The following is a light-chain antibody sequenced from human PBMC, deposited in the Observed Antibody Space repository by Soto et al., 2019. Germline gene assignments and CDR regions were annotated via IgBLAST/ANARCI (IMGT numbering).Light chain of an antibody. CDR2: DAS. V-gene: IGKV1-33*01. CDR1: QDIATY. Sequence: DIQMTQSPSSLSASVGNRVTITCQASQDIATYLNWYQQKPGKAPNLLIYDASNLETGVPSRFRGGGYWTHFTFIIRNLQPEDIATYYCQQYDNLPPTWTFGQGTKVEIE. J-gene: IGKJ1*01. CDR3: QQYDNLPPTWT.